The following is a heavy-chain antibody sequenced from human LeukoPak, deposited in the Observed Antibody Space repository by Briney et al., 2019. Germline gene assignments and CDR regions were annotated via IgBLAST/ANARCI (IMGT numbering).Heavy chain of an antibody. CDR2: IYTSGST. CDR1: GGSISSGSYY. CDR3: ARDTHLNYYMDV. V-gene: IGHV4-61*02. J-gene: IGHJ6*03. Sequence: KSSETLSLTCTVSGGSISSGSYYWSWIRQPAGKGLEWIGRIYTSGSTNYNPSLKSRVTISVDTSKNQFSLKLSSVTAADTAVYYCARDTHLNYYMDVWGKGTTVTVSS.